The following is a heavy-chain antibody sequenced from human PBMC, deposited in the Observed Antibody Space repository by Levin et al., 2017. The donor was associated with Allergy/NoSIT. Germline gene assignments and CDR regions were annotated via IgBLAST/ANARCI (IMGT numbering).Heavy chain of an antibody. CDR3: ARDHWSVAVAGVVDY. J-gene: IGHJ4*02. CDR1: GYTFTSYG. D-gene: IGHD6-19*01. V-gene: IGHV1-18*01. CDR2: ISAYNGNT. Sequence: ASVKVSCKASGYTFTSYGISWVRQAPGQGLEWMGWISAYNGNTNYAQKLQGRVTMTTDTSTSTAYMELRSLRSDDTAVYYCARDHWSVAVAGVVDYWGQGTLVTVSS.